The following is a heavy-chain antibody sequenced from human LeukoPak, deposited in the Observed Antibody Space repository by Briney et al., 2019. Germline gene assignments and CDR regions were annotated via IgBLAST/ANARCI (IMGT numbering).Heavy chain of an antibody. Sequence: GGSLRLSCAASGFTFSSYAMSWVRQAPGKGLEWVSAISGSGGSTYYADSVKGRFTISRDNSKNTLYLQMNSLRAEDTAVYYCAKGILGITMVRGVMAPFDCWGQGTLVTVSS. CDR2: ISGSGGST. J-gene: IGHJ4*02. D-gene: IGHD3-10*01. V-gene: IGHV3-23*01. CDR3: AKGILGITMVRGVMAPFDC. CDR1: GFTFSSYA.